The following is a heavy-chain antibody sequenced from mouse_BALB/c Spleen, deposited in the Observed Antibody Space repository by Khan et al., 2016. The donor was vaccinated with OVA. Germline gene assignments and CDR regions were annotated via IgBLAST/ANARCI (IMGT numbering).Heavy chain of an antibody. D-gene: IGHD1-2*01. V-gene: IGHV1-77*01. J-gene: IGHJ3*01. Sequence: QVQLQQSGAELARPGASVKLSCKASGYTFTDYYINWVKQRTGQGLGWIGEISPGSGDTYYNERFKGKATLTADKSSSTAYMQLSSLTSEASAVYFCARRNYFGYTFAYWGQGTLVTVSA. CDR3: ARRNYFGYTFAY. CDR2: ISPGSGDT. CDR1: GYTFTDYY.